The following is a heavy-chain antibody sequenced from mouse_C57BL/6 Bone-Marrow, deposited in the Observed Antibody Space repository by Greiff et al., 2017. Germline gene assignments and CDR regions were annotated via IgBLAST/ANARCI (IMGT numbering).Heavy chain of an antibody. D-gene: IGHD1-1*01. CDR1: GYAFSSYW. V-gene: IGHV1-80*01. CDR2: IYPGDGDT. Sequence: QVQLQQSGAELVKPGASVKISCKASGYAFSSYWMNWVKQRPGQGLEWIGQIYPGDGDTNYNGKFKGKATLTADKSSSTAYMQLSSLTSEDSAVYFCARSYYGSIPYAMDYWGQGTSVTVSS. CDR3: ARSYYGSIPYAMDY. J-gene: IGHJ4*01.